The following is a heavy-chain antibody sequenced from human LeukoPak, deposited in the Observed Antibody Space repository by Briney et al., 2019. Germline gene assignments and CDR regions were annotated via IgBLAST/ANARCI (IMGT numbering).Heavy chain of an antibody. D-gene: IGHD1-26*01. CDR3: ARAGFRGWEVAEFDY. CDR1: GGTFSSYA. J-gene: IGHJ4*02. CDR2: IIPIFGTA. V-gene: IGHV1-69*05. Sequence: SVKLSCKASGGTFSSYAISWVRQAPGQGLEWMRGIIPIFGTANYAQKFQGRVTITTDESTSTAYMELSSLRSEDTAVYYCARAGFRGWEVAEFDYWCQGTLVTVSS.